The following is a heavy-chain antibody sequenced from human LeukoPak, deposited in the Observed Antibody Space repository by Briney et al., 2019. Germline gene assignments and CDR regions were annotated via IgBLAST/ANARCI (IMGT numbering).Heavy chain of an antibody. Sequence: ASVKVSCKASGGTFSSYTINWVRQAPGQGLEWMGGFDPEDGETIYAQKFQGRVTMTEDTSTDTAYMELSSLRSEDTAVYYCAPYSGSYQWGQGTLVTVSS. CDR2: FDPEDGET. V-gene: IGHV1-24*01. CDR3: APYSGSYQ. D-gene: IGHD1-26*01. CDR1: GGTFSSYT. J-gene: IGHJ1*01.